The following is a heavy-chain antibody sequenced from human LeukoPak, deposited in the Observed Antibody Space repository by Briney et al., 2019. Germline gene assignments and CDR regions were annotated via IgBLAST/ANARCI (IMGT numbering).Heavy chain of an antibody. J-gene: IGHJ4*02. D-gene: IGHD3-22*01. CDR2: MNPNSGNT. Sequence: ASVKVSCKASGYTFTSYDINWVRQATGQGLEWMGWMNPNSGNTGYAQKFQGRVTITRNTSISTAYMELSSLRSEDTAVYYCARDQSYDSSGYYYMGYWGQGTLVTVSS. CDR1: GYTFTSYD. CDR3: ARDQSYDSSGYYYMGY. V-gene: IGHV1-8*03.